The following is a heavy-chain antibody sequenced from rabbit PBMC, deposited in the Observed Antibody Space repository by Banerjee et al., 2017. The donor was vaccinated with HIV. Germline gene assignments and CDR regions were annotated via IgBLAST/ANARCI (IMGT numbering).Heavy chain of an antibody. CDR1: AFSFSNKYV. J-gene: IGHJ4*01. CDR2: INTNSGTS. D-gene: IGHD6-1*01. V-gene: IGHV1S45*01. CDR3: ARTGYVGYGYTTLDL. Sequence: QEQLEESGGDLVKPEGSLTLTCTASAFSFSNKYVMCWVRQAPGKGLEWIACINTNSGTSVSASWEKGRFTISKTSSTTVTLQMTSLTAADAASYFCARTGYVGYGYTTLDLWGPGALVAV.